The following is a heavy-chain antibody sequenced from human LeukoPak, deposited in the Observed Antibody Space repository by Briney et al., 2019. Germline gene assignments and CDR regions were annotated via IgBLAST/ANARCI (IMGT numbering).Heavy chain of an antibody. CDR1: GGSISSSSYY. CDR3: ARHQARDSGWYGDWFDP. J-gene: IGHJ5*02. D-gene: IGHD6-19*01. Sequence: SETLSLTCTVSGGSISSSSYYWGWIRQPPGKGLEWIGSIYYSGSTYYNPSLKSRVTISVDTSKNQFSLKLSSVTAADTAVYHCARHQARDSGWYGDWFDPWGQGTLVTVSS. V-gene: IGHV4-39*01. CDR2: IYYSGST.